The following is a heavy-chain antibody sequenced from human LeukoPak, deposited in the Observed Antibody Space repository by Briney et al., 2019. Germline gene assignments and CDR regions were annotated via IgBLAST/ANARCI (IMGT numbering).Heavy chain of an antibody. V-gene: IGHV6-1*01. CDR3: ARCLHVYGCLGYFDY. CDR1: GDSVSSNSAA. CDR2: TYYRSKWYN. J-gene: IGHJ4*02. Sequence: SQTLSLTCAISGDSVSSNSAAWNWIRQSPSRGLEWLGRTYYRSKWYNDYAVSVESRITINPDTSKNQFSLQLNSVTPEDTAVYYCARCLHVYGCLGYFDYWGQGTLVTVSS. D-gene: IGHD3-10*01.